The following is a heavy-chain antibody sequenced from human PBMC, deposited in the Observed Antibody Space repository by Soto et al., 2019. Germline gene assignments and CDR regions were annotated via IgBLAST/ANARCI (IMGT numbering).Heavy chain of an antibody. D-gene: IGHD2-2*01. CDR1: GDSVSSNSAA. Sequence: PSQTLSLTCAISGDSVSSNSAAWNWIRQSPSRGLEWLGRTYYRSKWYNDYAVSVKSRITINPDTSKNQFSLQLNSVTPEDTAVYYCARDFIEVVPAAQYGMDVWGQGTTVTVSS. J-gene: IGHJ6*02. V-gene: IGHV6-1*01. CDR3: ARDFIEVVPAAQYGMDV. CDR2: TYYRSKWYN.